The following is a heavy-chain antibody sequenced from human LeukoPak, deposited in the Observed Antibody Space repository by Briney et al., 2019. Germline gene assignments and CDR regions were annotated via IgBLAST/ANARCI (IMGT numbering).Heavy chain of an antibody. J-gene: IGHJ6*03. V-gene: IGHV4-59*08. CDR3: ARHIGGGIEDMDV. Sequence: KPSETLSLTCTVSGGSIGTYYWSWVRQSPGKGLEWIGYIYVTGNRYNPYLQSRVTISVDTSRNQFFLKMSSMTAADTAVYYCARHIGGGIEDMDVWGKGTKVTVSS. CDR2: IYVTGN. CDR1: GGSIGTYY. D-gene: IGHD3-16*02.